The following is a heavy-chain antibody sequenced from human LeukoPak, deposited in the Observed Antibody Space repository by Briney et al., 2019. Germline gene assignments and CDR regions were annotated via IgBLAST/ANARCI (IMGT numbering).Heavy chain of an antibody. V-gene: IGHV3-33*01. CDR2: IWYDGSNK. D-gene: IGHD6-13*01. Sequence: GRSLRLSCAASGFTFSSYGMHWVRQAPGKGLEWVAVIWYDGSNKYYADSVKGRFTISRDNSKNTLYLQMNSLRAEDTAAYYCARDISAAGDAHWFDPWGQGTLVTVSS. CDR3: ARDISAAGDAHWFDP. CDR1: GFTFSSYG. J-gene: IGHJ5*02.